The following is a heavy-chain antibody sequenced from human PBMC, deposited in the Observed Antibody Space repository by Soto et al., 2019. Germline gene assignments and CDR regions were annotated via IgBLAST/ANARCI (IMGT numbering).Heavy chain of an antibody. CDR3: ARWVGGSMYDNSGKYDS. Sequence: QVQLVESGGGVVQPGRSLRLTCAASGFTFSDSGMHWVRQAPGKGLECVALVSNDGNRKYYADSVKGRFTISRDNSENTLYLQMNSLRAEDTAVYYCARWVGGSMYDNSGKYDSWGQGTLVTVSS. J-gene: IGHJ5*01. V-gene: IGHV3-30*03. CDR1: GFTFSDSG. CDR2: VSNDGNRK. D-gene: IGHD3-22*01.